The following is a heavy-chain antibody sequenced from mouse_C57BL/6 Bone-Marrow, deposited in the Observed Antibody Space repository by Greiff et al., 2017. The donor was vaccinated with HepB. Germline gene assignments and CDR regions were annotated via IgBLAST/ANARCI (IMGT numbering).Heavy chain of an antibody. J-gene: IGHJ3*01. Sequence: EVMLVESGGGLVKPGGSLKLSCAASGFTFSSYAMSWVRQTPEKRLEWVATISDGCSYTYYPDNVKGRFTISRDNAKNNLYLQMSHLKSEDTAMYYCAREDWDVWFAYWGQGTLVTVSA. D-gene: IGHD4-1*01. CDR2: ISDGCSYT. CDR1: GFTFSSYA. V-gene: IGHV5-4*01. CDR3: AREDWDVWFAY.